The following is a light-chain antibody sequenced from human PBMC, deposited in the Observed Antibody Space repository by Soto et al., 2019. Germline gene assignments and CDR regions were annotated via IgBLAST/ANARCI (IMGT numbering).Light chain of an antibody. Sequence: DIQMTQSPSSLSASVGDRVTITCRASQGISNYLAWYQQKPGKVPKLLTYAASTLQSGVPSRFSGSGSGTDFTLTISSLQPEDVATYYCQKYNSAPPIITFGQGTRLEIK. CDR3: QKYNSAPPIIT. CDR2: AAS. J-gene: IGKJ5*01. V-gene: IGKV1-27*01. CDR1: QGISNY.